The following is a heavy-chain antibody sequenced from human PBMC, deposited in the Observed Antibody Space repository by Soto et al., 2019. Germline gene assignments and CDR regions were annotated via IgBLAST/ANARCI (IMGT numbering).Heavy chain of an antibody. CDR1: GGSISSGGYY. CDR3: ACVSLVVHWFDP. J-gene: IGHJ5*01. CDR2: IYYSGST. D-gene: IGHD2-15*01. V-gene: IGHV4-31*03. Sequence: PSETLSITCTVSGGSISSGGYYWSWIRQHPGKGLEWIGYIYYSGSTYCNPSLKSRVTISVDTSKNQFSLKLSSVTAADTAVYYCACVSLVVHWFDPLGQGTLVTVSS.